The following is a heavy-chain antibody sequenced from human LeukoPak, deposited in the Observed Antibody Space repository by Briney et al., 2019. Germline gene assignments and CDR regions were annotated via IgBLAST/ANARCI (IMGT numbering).Heavy chain of an antibody. CDR2: IYHSGST. CDR3: AREHTSGTRGLDY. V-gene: IGHV4-38-2*02. Sequence: SETLSLTCAVSDYSISSGYYWGWIRQPPGKGLEWIGSIYHSGSTYYNPSLKSRVTISVDTSKNQFSLKLSSVTSADTAVYYCAREHTSGTRGLDYWGRGTLVTVSS. J-gene: IGHJ4*02. CDR1: DYSISSGYY. D-gene: IGHD3-10*01.